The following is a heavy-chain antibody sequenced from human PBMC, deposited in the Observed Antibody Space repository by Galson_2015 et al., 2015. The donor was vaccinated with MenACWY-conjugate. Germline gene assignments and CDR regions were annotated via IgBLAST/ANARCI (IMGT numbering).Heavy chain of an antibody. D-gene: IGHD2-15*01. Sequence: SLRLSCAGSAFTFSNAYMSWVRQAPGKGLEWVGRIKSQTDGGKIDYAAPVKGRFTISRDDSKNTLYLQMNSLKIEDTDVYYCTLREPFAWGGRLFLFYMDFWGTGTMFSLSS. J-gene: IGHJ6*03. V-gene: IGHV3-15*01. CDR1: AFTFSNAY. CDR3: TLREPFAWGGRLFLFYMDF. CDR2: IKSQTDGGKI.